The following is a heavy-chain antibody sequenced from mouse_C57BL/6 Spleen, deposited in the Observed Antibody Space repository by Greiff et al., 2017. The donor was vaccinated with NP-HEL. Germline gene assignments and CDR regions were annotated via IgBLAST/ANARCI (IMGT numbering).Heavy chain of an antibody. D-gene: IGHD1-1*01. CDR3: ARSYYYGSSSPNYFDY. V-gene: IGHV1-59*01. CDR1: GYTFTSYW. CDR2: IDPSDSYT. J-gene: IGHJ2*01. Sequence: VQLQQPGAELVRPGTSVKLSCKASGYTFTSYWMHWVKQRPGQGLEWIGVIDPSDSYTNYNQKFKGKATLTVDTSSSTAYMQLSSLTSEDSAVYYCARSYYYGSSSPNYFDYWGQGTTLTVSS.